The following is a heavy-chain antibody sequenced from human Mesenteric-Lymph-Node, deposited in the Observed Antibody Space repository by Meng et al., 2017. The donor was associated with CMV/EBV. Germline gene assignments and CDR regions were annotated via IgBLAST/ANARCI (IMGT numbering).Heavy chain of an antibody. CDR1: GFTFSSYA. Sequence: GESLKISCAASGFTFSSYAMSWVRQAPGKGLEWVSVISGGGDSTYYADSVKGRFTISRDNSKNTLYLQMNSLRAEDTAVYYCAKVDISGYYFVDCWGQGTLVTVSS. CDR2: ISGGGDST. J-gene: IGHJ4*02. CDR3: AKVDISGYYFVDC. D-gene: IGHD3-22*01. V-gene: IGHV3-23*03.